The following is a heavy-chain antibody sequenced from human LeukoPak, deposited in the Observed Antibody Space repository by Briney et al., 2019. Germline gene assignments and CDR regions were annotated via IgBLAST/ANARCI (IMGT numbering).Heavy chain of an antibody. V-gene: IGHV4-30-2*01. CDR1: GGSISSGGYY. Sequence: SETLSLTCSVSGGSISSGGYYWSWIRQPPGKGLEWIGYIYHSGSTYYNPSLKSRVTISVDRSKNQFSLKLSSVTAADTAVYYCARAGRIDYWGQGTLVTVSS. J-gene: IGHJ4*02. CDR2: IYHSGST. CDR3: ARAGRIDY.